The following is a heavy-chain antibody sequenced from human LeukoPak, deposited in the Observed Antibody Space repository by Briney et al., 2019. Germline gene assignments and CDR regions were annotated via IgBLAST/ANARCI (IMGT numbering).Heavy chain of an antibody. V-gene: IGHV3-9*03. CDR3: AKAGGSGSHHSGRYFDY. D-gene: IGHD1-26*01. CDR1: GFTFDDYA. CDR2: ISWNSGSI. Sequence: GRSLRLSCAASGFTFDDYAMHWVRQAPGKGLEWVSGISWNSGSIGYADSVKGRFTISRDNAKNSLYLQMNSLRAEDMALYYCAKAGGSGSHHSGRYFDYWGQGTLVTVSS. J-gene: IGHJ4*02.